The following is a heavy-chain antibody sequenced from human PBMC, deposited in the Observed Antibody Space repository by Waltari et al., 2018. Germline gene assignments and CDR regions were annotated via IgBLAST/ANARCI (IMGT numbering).Heavy chain of an antibody. Sequence: QVQLVQSGAEVKKPGASVKVSCKTSGYTFTNYDINWVRQATGQGLEWMGWMNPKSGYTGYAKKCQGRVTMTRNTAISTAYMELTSLRSEDTAVYYCARVLYGADAFDIWGQGTMVTVSS. D-gene: IGHD4-17*01. V-gene: IGHV1-8*01. CDR2: MNPKSGYT. CDR1: GYTFTNYD. J-gene: IGHJ3*02. CDR3: ARVLYGADAFDI.